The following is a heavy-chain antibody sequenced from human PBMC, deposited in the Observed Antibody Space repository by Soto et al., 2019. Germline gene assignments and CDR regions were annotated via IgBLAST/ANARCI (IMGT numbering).Heavy chain of an antibody. D-gene: IGHD2-15*01. J-gene: IGHJ4*02. V-gene: IGHV4-39*01. CDR2: IYYSGST. CDR1: GGSISSSSYY. CDR3: ASCFRGGSCGY. Sequence: SETLSLTCTVSGGSISSSSYYWGWIRQPPGKGLEWIGSIYYSGSTYYNPSLKSRVTISVDTSKNQFSLKLSSVTAADTAVYYCASCFRGGSCGYWGQGTLVTVSS.